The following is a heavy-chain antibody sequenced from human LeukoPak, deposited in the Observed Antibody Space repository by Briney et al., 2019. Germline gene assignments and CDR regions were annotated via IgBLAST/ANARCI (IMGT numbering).Heavy chain of an antibody. D-gene: IGHD3-10*01. Sequence: PGGSLRLSCAASGFTFSSYAMHWVRQAPGKGLEWVAVISYDGSNKYYADSVKGRFTISRDNSKNTLYLQMNSLRAEDTDVYYCAKVITRMVRGVSAWGQGTLVTVSS. CDR3: AKVITRMVRGVSA. J-gene: IGHJ5*02. CDR2: ISYDGSNK. CDR1: GFTFSSYA. V-gene: IGHV3-30-3*01.